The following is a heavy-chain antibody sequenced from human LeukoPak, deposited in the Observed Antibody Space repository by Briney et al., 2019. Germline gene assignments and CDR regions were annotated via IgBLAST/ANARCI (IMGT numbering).Heavy chain of an antibody. V-gene: IGHV3-11*04. CDR1: RFTFSDYY. CDR3: ARGLASITIFGVVISHFDY. J-gene: IGHJ4*02. Sequence: GGSLRLSCAASRFTFSDYYMSWIRQAPGKGLEWVSYISSSGSTIYYADSVKGRFTISRDNAKNSLYLQMNSLRAEDTAVYYCARGLASITIFGVVISHFDYWGQGTLVTVSS. D-gene: IGHD3-3*01. CDR2: ISSSGSTI.